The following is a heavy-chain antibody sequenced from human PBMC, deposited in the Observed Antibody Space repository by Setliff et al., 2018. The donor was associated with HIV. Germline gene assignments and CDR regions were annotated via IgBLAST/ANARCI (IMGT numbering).Heavy chain of an antibody. J-gene: IGHJ4*02. CDR3: ARSPGVDTNMAFDY. CDR1: GGSISSYY. D-gene: IGHD5-18*01. Sequence: PSETLSLTCTVSGGSISSYYWSWIRLPPGKGLEWIGYIYYSGSADYNRSLKSRVTISVDTSKSQVSLNLNSVTAADTAVYYCARSPGVDTNMAFDYWGQGILVTVSS. CDR2: IYYSGSA. V-gene: IGHV4-59*01.